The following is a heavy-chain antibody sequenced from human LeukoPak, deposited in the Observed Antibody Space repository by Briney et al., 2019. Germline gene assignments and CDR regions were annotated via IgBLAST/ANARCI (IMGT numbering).Heavy chain of an antibody. V-gene: IGHV4-34*01. Sequence: PSETLSLTCAVYGGSFSGYYWSWIRQPPGKGLEWIGEINHSGSTNYNPSLKSRVTISVDTSKNQFSLKLSSVTPEDTAVYYCARDLGVWGKGTTVTVSS. J-gene: IGHJ6*04. CDR1: GGSFSGYY. CDR2: INHSGST. CDR3: ARDLGV.